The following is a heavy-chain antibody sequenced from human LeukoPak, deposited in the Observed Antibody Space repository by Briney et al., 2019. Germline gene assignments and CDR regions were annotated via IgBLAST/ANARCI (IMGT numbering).Heavy chain of an antibody. D-gene: IGHD3-10*01. CDR2: INHSGST. Sequence: SETLSLTCAVYGGSFSGYYWSWIRQPLGKGLEWIGEINHSGSTNYNPSLTSRVTISVDTSKNQFSLKLSSVTAADTAVYYCARAHYHGSGSYYNRLSMDFDYWGQGTLVTVSS. J-gene: IGHJ4*02. V-gene: IGHV4-34*01. CDR3: ARAHYHGSGSYYNRLSMDFDY. CDR1: GGSFSGYY.